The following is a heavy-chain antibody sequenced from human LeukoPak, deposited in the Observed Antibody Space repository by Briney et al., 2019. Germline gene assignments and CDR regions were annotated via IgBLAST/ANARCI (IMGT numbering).Heavy chain of an antibody. CDR1: GFTFSSYA. V-gene: IGHV3-23*01. CDR2: ISGSGGST. J-gene: IGHJ4*02. D-gene: IGHD4-23*01. Sequence: GGSLRLSCAASGFTFSSYAMSWVRQAPGKGLEWVSAISGSGGSTYYADSVKGRFTISRDNSKNTLYLQMNSLRAEDTAVYYCARFSYGGSERSFDYWGQGTLVTVSS. CDR3: ARFSYGGSERSFDY.